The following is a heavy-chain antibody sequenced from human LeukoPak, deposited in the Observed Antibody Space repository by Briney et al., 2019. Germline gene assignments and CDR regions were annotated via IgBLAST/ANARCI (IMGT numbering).Heavy chain of an antibody. D-gene: IGHD2-2*01. J-gene: IGHJ4*02. CDR3: AKSPYCSSISCYSDY. CDR2: ISGSGGST. V-gene: IGHV3-23*01. Sequence: PGGSLRLSCAASGFTFSSYAMSWVRQAPGKGLEWVSAISGSGGSTYYADSVKGRFTISRDNSKNTLYLQMNSLRAEDTAVYYCAKSPYCSSISCYSDYWGQGTLVTVSS. CDR1: GFTFSSYA.